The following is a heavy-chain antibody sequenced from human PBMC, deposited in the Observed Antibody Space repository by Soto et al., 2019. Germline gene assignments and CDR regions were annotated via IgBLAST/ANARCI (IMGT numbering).Heavy chain of an antibody. Sequence: GGSLRLSCAASGFTVSSNYMSWVRQAPRKGLEWVSVIYSGGSTYYADSVKGRFTISRHNSKNTLYLQMNSLRAEDTAVYYCARGISTYSYGLSYWGQGTLVTVSS. CDR1: GFTVSSNY. D-gene: IGHD5-18*01. CDR3: ARGISTYSYGLSY. CDR2: IYSGGST. V-gene: IGHV3-53*04. J-gene: IGHJ4*02.